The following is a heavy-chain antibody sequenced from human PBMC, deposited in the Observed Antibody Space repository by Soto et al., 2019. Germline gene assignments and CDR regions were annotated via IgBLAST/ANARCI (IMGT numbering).Heavy chain of an antibody. CDR2: ISSSSSTI. J-gene: IGHJ4*02. V-gene: IGHV3-48*01. CDR3: ARRIAAAEFDY. D-gene: IGHD6-13*01. CDR1: GFTFSSYS. Sequence: GGSLRLSCAASGFTFSSYSMNWVRQAPGKGLEWVSYISSSSSTIYYADSVKGRFTISRDNAKNSLYLQMNSLRAEDTAVYYCARRIAAAEFDYWGQGTLVTVSS.